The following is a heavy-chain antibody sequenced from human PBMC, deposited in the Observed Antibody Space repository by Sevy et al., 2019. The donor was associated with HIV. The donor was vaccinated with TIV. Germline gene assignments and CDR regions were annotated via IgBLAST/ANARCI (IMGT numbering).Heavy chain of an antibody. CDR1: GYTFTSYD. Sequence: ASVKVSCKASGYTFTSYDINWVRQATGQGLEWMGWMNPNSGNTGYAQKFQGRVTITRNTSISTAYMELGSLRSEDTAVYYCARGGVYRLGPFDYWGQGTLVTVSS. CDR3: ARGGVYRLGPFDY. V-gene: IGHV1-8*03. CDR2: MNPNSGNT. J-gene: IGHJ4*02.